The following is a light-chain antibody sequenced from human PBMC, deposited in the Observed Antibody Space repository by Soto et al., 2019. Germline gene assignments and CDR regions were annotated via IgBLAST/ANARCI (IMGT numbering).Light chain of an antibody. J-gene: IGLJ2*01. Sequence: QSALTQPPSASGTPGRRVTISCSGSSSNIGTNTVIWYQQLPGAAPKLLIYSDNQRPSGVPDRFSGSKSGTSASLAISGLQSEDEADYYCAAWDVSLVVFGGGTKLTVL. V-gene: IGLV1-44*01. CDR1: SSNIGTNT. CDR3: AAWDVSLVV. CDR2: SDN.